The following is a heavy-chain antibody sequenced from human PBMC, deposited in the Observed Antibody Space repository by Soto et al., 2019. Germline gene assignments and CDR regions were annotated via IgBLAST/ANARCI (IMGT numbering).Heavy chain of an antibody. J-gene: IGHJ4*02. CDR2: IYHSGST. V-gene: IGHV4-4*02. CDR1: GGSISSSNW. Sequence: SETLSLTCAVSGGSISSSNWWSWVRQPPGKGLEWIGEIYHSGSTNYNPSLKSRVTISVDKSKNQFSLKLSSVTAADTAVYYCAREISDTAMVFDYWGQGTLVTVSS. D-gene: IGHD5-18*01. CDR3: AREISDTAMVFDY.